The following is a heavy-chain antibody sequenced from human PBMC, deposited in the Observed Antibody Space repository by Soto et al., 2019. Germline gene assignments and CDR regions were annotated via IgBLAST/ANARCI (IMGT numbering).Heavy chain of an antibody. J-gene: IGHJ6*02. CDR2: IYNSGST. V-gene: IGHV4-59*01. Sequence: PSETLSLTCTVSGGSISTYYWSWIRRPPGKGLEWIGYIYNSGSTHSNPSLQSRVTISVDTSKNQFCLKLSSVTAADTAIYYCARARITMVREVIKYNMDVWGQGTTVTVSS. D-gene: IGHD3-10*01. CDR1: GGSISTYY. CDR3: ARARITMVREVIKYNMDV.